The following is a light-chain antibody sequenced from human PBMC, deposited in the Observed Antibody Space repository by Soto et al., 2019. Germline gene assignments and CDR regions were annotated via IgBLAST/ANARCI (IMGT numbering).Light chain of an antibody. V-gene: IGLV2-8*01. Sequence: QSVLTQPPSASGSPGQSVTISCTGTSSDVGGYNYVSWYQQEPGKAPKLMIYEVTKRPSGVPDRFSGSKSGNTASLTVSGLQAGDEGDYYCQSYDSSLSGSGFVFGTGTKVTVL. CDR3: QSYDSSLSGSGFV. J-gene: IGLJ1*01. CDR1: SSDVGGYNY. CDR2: EVT.